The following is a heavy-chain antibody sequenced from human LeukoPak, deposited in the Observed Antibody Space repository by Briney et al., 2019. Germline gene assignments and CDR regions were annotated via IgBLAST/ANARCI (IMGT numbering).Heavy chain of an antibody. J-gene: IGHJ6*02. Sequence: PSETLSLTCTVSGDSISTYYWSWIRQPPGKGLEWIGYVYYSGSTNYNPSLKSRVTISVDTSKNQFSLKLSSVTAADTAVYYCASAPGEVVPTARGTNTLYYYYYYGMDVWGQGTTVTVSS. CDR3: ASAPGEVVPTARGTNTLYYYYYYGMDV. CDR1: GDSISTYY. V-gene: IGHV4-59*01. D-gene: IGHD2-21*01. CDR2: VYYSGST.